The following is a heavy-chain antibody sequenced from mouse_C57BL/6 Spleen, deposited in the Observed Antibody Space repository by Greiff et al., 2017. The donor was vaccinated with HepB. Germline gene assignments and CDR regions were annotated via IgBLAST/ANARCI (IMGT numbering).Heavy chain of an antibody. V-gene: IGHV1-82*01. J-gene: IGHJ4*01. CDR3: ARIYGYDRVYAMDY. D-gene: IGHD2-2*01. CDR1: GYAFSSSW. CDR2: IYPGDGDT. Sequence: QVQLKQSGPELVKPGASVKIYCKASGYAFSSSWMNWVKQRPGKGLEWIGRIYPGDGDTNYNGKFKGKATLTADKSSSTAYMQLSSLTSEDSAVYFCARIYGYDRVYAMDYWGQGTSVTVSS.